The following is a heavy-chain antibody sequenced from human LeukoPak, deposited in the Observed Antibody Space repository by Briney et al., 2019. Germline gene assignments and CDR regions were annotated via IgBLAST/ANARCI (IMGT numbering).Heavy chain of an antibody. D-gene: IGHD3-22*01. J-gene: IGHJ3*02. V-gene: IGHV4-59*01. CDR2: IYYSGST. CDR3: ARARNYYDSSDYYYEGDAFDI. Sequence: SETLSLTCTVSGGSISSYYWSWIRQPPGKGLEWIGYIYYSGSTHYNPSLKSRVTISVDTSQNQFSLKLSSVTAADTAVYFCARARNYYDSSDYYYEGDAFDIWGQGTMVTVSS. CDR1: GGSISSYY.